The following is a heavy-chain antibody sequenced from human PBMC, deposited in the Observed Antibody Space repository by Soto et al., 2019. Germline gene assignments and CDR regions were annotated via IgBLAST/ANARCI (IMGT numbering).Heavy chain of an antibody. CDR3: ARGEGFEARYFDWLSTPTYYYMDV. CDR1: GFSFSSYS. Sequence: GGSLRLSCAASGFSFSSYSMHWVRQAPGKGLEWVAVISDDGSNRYFADSVKGRFTISRDNSYNTLYLQMNSLRGEDTAVYYCARGEGFEARYFDWLSTPTYYYMDVWGKGTTVTVSS. CDR2: ISDDGSNR. V-gene: IGHV3-30-3*01. D-gene: IGHD3-9*01. J-gene: IGHJ6*03.